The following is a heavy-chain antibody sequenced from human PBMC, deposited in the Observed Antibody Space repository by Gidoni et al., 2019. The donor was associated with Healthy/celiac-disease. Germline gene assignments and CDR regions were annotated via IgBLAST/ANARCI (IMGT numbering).Heavy chain of an antibody. D-gene: IGHD3-3*01. J-gene: IGHJ6*02. CDR3: ARSGDGVVIKGYYYYGMDV. CDR2: IYYSGST. CDR1: GGSISSSSYY. V-gene: IGHV4-39*01. Sequence: QLQLQESGPGLVKPSETRSLTCTVSGGSISSSSYYWGWIRQPPGKGLEWIGSIYYSGSTYYNPSLKSRVTISVDTSKNQFSLKLSSVTAADTAVYYCARSGDGVVIKGYYYYGMDVWGQGTTVTVSS.